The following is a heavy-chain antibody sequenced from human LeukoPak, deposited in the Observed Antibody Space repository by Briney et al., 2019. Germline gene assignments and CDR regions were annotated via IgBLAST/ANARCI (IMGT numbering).Heavy chain of an antibody. D-gene: IGHD3-22*01. V-gene: IGHV3-66*02. J-gene: IGHJ3*02. CDR3: ARDRSMIVVVHDAFDI. CDR2: IYSGGNT. CDR1: GFTFSNYW. Sequence: PGGSLRLSCAASGFTFSNYWMSWVRQAPGKGLEWVSAIYSGGNTYYADFVKGRFTISRDNSKNTLYLQMNSLRAEDTAVYYCARDRSMIVVVHDAFDIWGQGTMVTVSS.